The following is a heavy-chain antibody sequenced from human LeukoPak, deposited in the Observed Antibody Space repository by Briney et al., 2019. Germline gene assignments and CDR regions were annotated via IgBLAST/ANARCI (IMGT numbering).Heavy chain of an antibody. CDR3: ARGTGYPRDYFDY. J-gene: IGHJ4*02. CDR2: ISYDGSNK. Sequence: PGGSLRLSCAASGFTFSSYGMHWVRQAPGKGLEWVAVISYDGSNKYYADSVKGRFTISRDNSKNTLYLQMNSLRAEDTAVYYCARGTGYPRDYFDYWGQGTLVTVSS. CDR1: GFTFSSYG. V-gene: IGHV3-30*03. D-gene: IGHD5-18*01.